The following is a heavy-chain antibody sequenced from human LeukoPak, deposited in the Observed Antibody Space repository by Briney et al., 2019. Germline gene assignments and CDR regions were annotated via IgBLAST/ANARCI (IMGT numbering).Heavy chain of an antibody. D-gene: IGHD6-13*01. CDR2: IYYSGST. CDR3: ATRPFSRSWEEYFQH. V-gene: IGHV4-39*07. CDR1: GGSISSSSYY. J-gene: IGHJ1*01. Sequence: PSETLSLTWTVSGGSISSSSYYWGWIRQPPGKGLEWIGSIYYSGSTYYNPSLKSRVTISVDTSKNQFSLKLSSVTAADTAVYYCATRPFSRSWEEYFQHWGQGTLVTVSS.